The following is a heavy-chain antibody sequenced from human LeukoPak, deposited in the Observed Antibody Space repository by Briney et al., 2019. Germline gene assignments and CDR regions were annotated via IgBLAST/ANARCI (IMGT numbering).Heavy chain of an antibody. CDR2: FDPEDGET. CDR3: ATEGKMVRGVYTDY. J-gene: IGHJ4*02. Sequence: ASVKVSCTVSGYTLTELSMHWVRQAPGKGLEWMGRFDPEDGETIYAQKFQGRVTMTADTSTDTVYMELSSLGSEDTAVYYCATEGKMVRGVYTDYWGQGTLVTVSS. D-gene: IGHD3-10*01. CDR1: GYTLTELS. V-gene: IGHV1-24*01.